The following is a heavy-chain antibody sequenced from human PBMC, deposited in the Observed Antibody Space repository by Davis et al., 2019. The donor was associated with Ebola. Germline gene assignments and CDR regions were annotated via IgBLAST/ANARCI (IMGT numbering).Heavy chain of an antibody. V-gene: IGHV3-30*18. Sequence: GESLKISCVASGLTFSRYGMHWVRQTPGKGLEWVAVISYDGSNKYYADSVKGRFTISRDNSKNTLYLQMNSLRAEDTAVYYCAKDYYDSWGKGTTVTVSS. J-gene: IGHJ6*04. D-gene: IGHD3-22*01. CDR3: AKDYYDS. CDR1: GLTFSRYG. CDR2: ISYDGSNK.